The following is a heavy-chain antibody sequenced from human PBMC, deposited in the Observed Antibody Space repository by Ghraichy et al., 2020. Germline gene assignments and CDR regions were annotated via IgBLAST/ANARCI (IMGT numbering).Heavy chain of an antibody. Sequence: SETLSLTCAVSGYSISSGYYWGWIRQPPGKGLEWIGSIYHSGSTYYNPSLKSRVTISVDTSKNQFSLKLSSVTAADTAVYYCAIRDAFPYYFDYWGQGTLVTVSS. CDR1: GYSISSGYY. CDR3: AIRDAFPYYFDY. CDR2: IYHSGST. J-gene: IGHJ4*02. V-gene: IGHV4-38-2*01.